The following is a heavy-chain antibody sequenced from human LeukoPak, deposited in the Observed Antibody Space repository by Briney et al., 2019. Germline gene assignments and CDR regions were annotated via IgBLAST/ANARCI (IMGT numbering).Heavy chain of an antibody. CDR1: GFTVSSDY. Sequence: PGGSLRLSCAASGFTVSSDYMSWVRHAPGKGLEWVSLIYSGGDTYYADSVKGRFTISRDDYRRTLSLQMNSLRAEDTAVYYCAVGSTSVYTYGYLDYWGQGTLVTVSS. CDR2: IYSGGDT. J-gene: IGHJ4*02. CDR3: AVGSTSVYTYGYLDY. D-gene: IGHD5-18*01. V-gene: IGHV3-66*01.